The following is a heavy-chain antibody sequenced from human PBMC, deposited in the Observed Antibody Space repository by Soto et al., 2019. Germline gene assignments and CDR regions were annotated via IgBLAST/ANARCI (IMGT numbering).Heavy chain of an antibody. D-gene: IGHD1-1*01. CDR1: GFSIITYA. CDR2: ISGSGDST. J-gene: IGHJ6*02. CDR3: AKGTQLAIYYYYYSMDV. Sequence: EVQVLESGGGLVQPGGSLRVSCAASGFSIITYAMSWVRQAPGKGLEWVSAISGSGDSTYYADSVKGRFTISRDNSKNPLYLQMNSLRAEDTAVYYCAKGTQLAIYYYYYSMDVWGQGTTVTVSS. V-gene: IGHV3-23*01.